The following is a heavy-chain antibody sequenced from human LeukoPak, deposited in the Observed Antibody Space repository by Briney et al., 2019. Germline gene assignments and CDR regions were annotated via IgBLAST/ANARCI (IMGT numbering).Heavy chain of an antibody. Sequence: SETLSLTCTVSGGSISSSSYYWGWIRQPPGKGLEWIGSIYYSGSTYYNPFLKSRVTISVDTSKNQFSLKLSSVTAADTAVYYCARHDYSNYGYYYYYMDVWGKGTTVTVSS. D-gene: IGHD4-11*01. CDR2: IYYSGST. CDR3: ARHDYSNYGYYYYYMDV. J-gene: IGHJ6*03. CDR1: GGSISSSSYY. V-gene: IGHV4-39*01.